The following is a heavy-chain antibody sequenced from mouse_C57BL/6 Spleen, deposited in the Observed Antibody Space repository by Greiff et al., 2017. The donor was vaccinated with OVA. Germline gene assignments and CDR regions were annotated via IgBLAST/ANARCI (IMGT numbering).Heavy chain of an antibody. D-gene: IGHD2-5*01. V-gene: IGHV1-69*01. CDR2: IDPSDSYT. CDR3: ARRGYSNSYFDY. J-gene: IGHJ2*01. CDR1: GYTFTSYW. Sequence: VQLQQPGAELVMPGASVKLSCKASGYTFTSYWMHWVKQRPGQGLEWIGEIDPSDSYTNYNQKFKGKSTLTVDKSSSTAYMQLSSLTSEDSAVYDCARRGYSNSYFDYWGQGTTLTVSS.